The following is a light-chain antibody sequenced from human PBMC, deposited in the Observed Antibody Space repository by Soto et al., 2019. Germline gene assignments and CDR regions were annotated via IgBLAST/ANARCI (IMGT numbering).Light chain of an antibody. CDR1: QSVSNY. CDR3: QQRISCLT. J-gene: IGKJ1*01. CDR2: DAS. Sequence: EIVLTQSPATLSLSPGERATLSCRSSQSVSNYLAWYQQKPGQAPRLLLYDASSRAPGVPARFRGSGSGTDFALTISSLEPEDFAVYYCQQRISCLTFGQGTNVEI. V-gene: IGKV3-11*01.